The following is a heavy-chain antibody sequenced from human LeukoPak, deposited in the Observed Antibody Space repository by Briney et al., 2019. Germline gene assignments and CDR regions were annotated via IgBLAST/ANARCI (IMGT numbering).Heavy chain of an antibody. J-gene: IGHJ3*02. CDR3: ARDGMGYSGYEFGAFDI. Sequence: GGSLRLSCAASGFTFSDYYMSWIRQAPGKGLEWVSYTSSSGSTIYYADSVKGRFTISRGNAKNSLYLQMNSLRAEDTAVYYCARDGMGYSGYEFGAFDIWGQGTMVTVSS. V-gene: IGHV3-11*04. CDR1: GFTFSDYY. CDR2: TSSSGSTI. D-gene: IGHD5-12*01.